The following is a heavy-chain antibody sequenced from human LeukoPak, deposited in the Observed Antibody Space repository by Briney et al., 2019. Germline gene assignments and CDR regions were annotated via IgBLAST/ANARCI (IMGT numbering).Heavy chain of an antibody. D-gene: IGHD3-22*01. CDR3: ARAYDGSGNLDY. CDR1: GYTFTDYY. Sequence: ASVRVSCKGSGYTFTDYYMHWVRQAPGQGLEWMGWIYPNRGGTNYAQKFQGRVTMTRDTSINTAYMELSRLRSDDTAVYYCARAYDGSGNLDYWGQGTLVTVSS. V-gene: IGHV1-2*02. CDR2: IYPNRGGT. J-gene: IGHJ4*02.